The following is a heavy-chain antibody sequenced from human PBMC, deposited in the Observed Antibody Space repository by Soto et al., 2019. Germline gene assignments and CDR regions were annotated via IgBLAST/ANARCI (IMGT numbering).Heavy chain of an antibody. CDR2: IIPIFGTA. CDR3: ASVETQRYYYGMDV. D-gene: IGHD2-15*01. Sequence: QVQLVQSGAEVKKPGSSVKVSCKASGGTFSSYAISWVRQAPGQGLEWMGGIIPIFGTADYAQKFQGRVTINADETTSTAYMELSSLRSEDTAVYYCASVETQRYYYGMDVWGQGTTVTVSS. V-gene: IGHV1-69*12. CDR1: GGTFSSYA. J-gene: IGHJ6*02.